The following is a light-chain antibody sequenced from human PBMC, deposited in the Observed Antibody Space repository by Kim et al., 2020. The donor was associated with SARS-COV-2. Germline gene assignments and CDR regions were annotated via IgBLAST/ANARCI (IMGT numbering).Light chain of an antibody. Sequence: QSALTQPASVSGSPGQSITISCTGTSADIGAYDYVSWYQQYPGKAPKFIIYEVNNRPSGISDRFSGSKSGNTASLTISGLQAEDEADYYCCSYTTSTALVFGGGTQLTVL. CDR2: EVN. V-gene: IGLV2-14*03. J-gene: IGLJ2*01. CDR1: SADIGAYDY. CDR3: CSYTTSTALV.